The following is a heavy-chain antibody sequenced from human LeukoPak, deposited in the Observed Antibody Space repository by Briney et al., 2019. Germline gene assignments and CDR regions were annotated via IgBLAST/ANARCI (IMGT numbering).Heavy chain of an antibody. V-gene: IGHV4-34*01. Sequence: PSETLSLTCAVYGGSFSGYYWSWIRQPPGKGLEWIGEINHSGSTNYNPSLKSRVTISVDTSKNQFSLKLSSVTAADTAVYYCAGRRRMIVVVMHPFDYWGQGTLVTVSS. CDR2: INHSGST. D-gene: IGHD3-22*01. CDR3: AGRRRMIVVVMHPFDY. J-gene: IGHJ4*02. CDR1: GGSFSGYY.